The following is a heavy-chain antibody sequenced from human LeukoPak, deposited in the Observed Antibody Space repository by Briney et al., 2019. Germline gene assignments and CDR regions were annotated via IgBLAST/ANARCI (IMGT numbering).Heavy chain of an antibody. CDR3: AKEGPDSSGWYSYFDY. CDR1: GFTFSDYY. CDR2: ISGSGGST. Sequence: PGGSLRLSCAASGFTFSDYYMSWIRQAPGKGLEWVSAISGSGGSTYYADSVKGRFTISRDNSKNTLYLQMNSLRAEDTAVYYCAKEGPDSSGWYSYFDYWGQGTLVTVSS. V-gene: IGHV3-23*01. D-gene: IGHD6-19*01. J-gene: IGHJ4*02.